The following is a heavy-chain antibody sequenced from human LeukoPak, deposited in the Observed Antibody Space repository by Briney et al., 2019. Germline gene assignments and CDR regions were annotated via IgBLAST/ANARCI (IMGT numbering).Heavy chain of an antibody. CDR3: ARRGRDNWFDP. CDR1: GFTFSNYG. CDR2: ISYDGSNK. J-gene: IGHJ5*02. V-gene: IGHV3-30*03. D-gene: IGHD1-26*01. Sequence: GRSLRLSCAASGFTFSNYGMHWVRQAPGKGLEWVALISYDGSNKYFADSVKGRFTISRDNSKNTLYLQMHSLRAEDTAVYYCARRGRDNWFDPWGQGTLVTVSS.